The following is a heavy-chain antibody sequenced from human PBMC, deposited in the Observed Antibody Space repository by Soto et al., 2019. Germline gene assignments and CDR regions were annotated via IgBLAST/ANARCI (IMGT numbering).Heavy chain of an antibody. V-gene: IGHV3-7*05. CDR2: IKQAGSEK. J-gene: IGHJ4*02. CDR1: GFTFSSYW. Sequence: EVQLVESGGGLVQPGGSLRLSCAASGFTFSSYWMSWVRQAPGKGLEWVANIKQAGSEKYYVDSVKGRFTISRDNARNSLYLQMNSLRAEDTAVYYCARDGLLSSSYFDYWGQGTLVTVSS. CDR3: ARDGLLSSSYFDY. D-gene: IGHD6-13*01.